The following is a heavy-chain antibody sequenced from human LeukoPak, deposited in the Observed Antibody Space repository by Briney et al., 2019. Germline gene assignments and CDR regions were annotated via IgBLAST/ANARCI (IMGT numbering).Heavy chain of an antibody. D-gene: IGHD6-13*01. CDR2: ISGSGDST. CDR1: GFTFSNYG. V-gene: IGHV3-23*01. CDR3: AKTAGIAAAADFDY. J-gene: IGHJ4*02. Sequence: GGSLRRSCAASGFTFSNYGMSWVRQAPGKGLEWVSSISGSGDSTYYADSVKGRFTISRDNSKNTLYLQMNSLRAEDTAVYYCAKTAGIAAAADFDYWGQGTLVTVSS.